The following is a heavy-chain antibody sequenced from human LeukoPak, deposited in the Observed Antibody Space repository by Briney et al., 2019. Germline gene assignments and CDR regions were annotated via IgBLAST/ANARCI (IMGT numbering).Heavy chain of an antibody. Sequence: ASVKVSCKASGYTFTSYDINWVRQATGRGLEWMGWMNPNSGNTGYAQKFQGRVTMTRNTSISTAYMELSSLRSEDTAVYYCARTNGGPYYYYYYMDVWGKGTTVTVSS. CDR1: GYTFTSYD. J-gene: IGHJ6*03. CDR3: ARTNGGPYYYYYYMDV. D-gene: IGHD3-16*01. CDR2: MNPNSGNT. V-gene: IGHV1-8*01.